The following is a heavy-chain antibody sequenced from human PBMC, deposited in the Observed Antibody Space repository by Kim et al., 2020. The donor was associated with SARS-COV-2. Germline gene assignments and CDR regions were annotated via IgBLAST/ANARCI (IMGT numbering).Heavy chain of an antibody. V-gene: IGHV4-34*01. CDR3: ARAGTLGYCSSTSCYRNYYYYGMDV. CDR1: GGSFSGYY. CDR2: INHSGST. Sequence: SETLSLTCAVYGGSFSGYYWSWIRQPPGKGLEWIGEINHSGSTNYNPSLKSRVTISVDTSKNQFSLKLSSVTAADTAVYYCARAGTLGYCSSTSCYRNYYYYGMDVWGQGTTVTVSS. D-gene: IGHD2-2*01. J-gene: IGHJ6*02.